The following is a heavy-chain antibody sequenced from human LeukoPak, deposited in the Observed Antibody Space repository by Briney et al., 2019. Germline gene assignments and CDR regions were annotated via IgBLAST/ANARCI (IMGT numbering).Heavy chain of an antibody. Sequence: GGSLRLSCAASGFTFSSYDMHWVRQAPGKGLEWVAVISYDGSNKYYADSVRGRFTISRDNSKTTLYLQMNSLRAEDTALYSCAREHNGDLYFDYWGQGTLVTVPS. D-gene: IGHD4-17*01. J-gene: IGHJ4*02. CDR2: ISYDGSNK. V-gene: IGHV3-30-3*01. CDR3: AREHNGDLYFDY. CDR1: GFTFSSYD.